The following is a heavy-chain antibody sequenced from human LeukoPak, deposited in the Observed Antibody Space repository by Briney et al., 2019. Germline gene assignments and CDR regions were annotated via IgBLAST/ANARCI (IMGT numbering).Heavy chain of an antibody. D-gene: IGHD2-2*02. CDR3: AKGLGNLKGYCSSTSCYIGYYYMDV. CDR2: ISGSGGST. J-gene: IGHJ6*03. Sequence: GGSLRLSCAASGFTFSSYAMSWVRQAPGKGLEWVSAISGSGGSTYYADSVKGRFTISRDNSKNTLYLQMNSLRAEDTAVYYCAKGLGNLKGYCSSTSCYIGYYYMDVWGKGTTVTVSS. V-gene: IGHV3-23*01. CDR1: GFTFSSYA.